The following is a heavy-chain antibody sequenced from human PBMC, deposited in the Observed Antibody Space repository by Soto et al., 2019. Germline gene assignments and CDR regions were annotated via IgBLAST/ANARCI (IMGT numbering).Heavy chain of an antibody. V-gene: IGHV2-70*11. D-gene: IGHD2-2*03. CDR1: GFSLSTSGMC. J-gene: IGHJ4*02. Sequence: SGPTLVNPTQTLTLTCTFSGFSLSTSGMCVSWIRQPPGKALEWLARIDWDDDKYYSTSLKTRPTISKDTSTNQVVLTMTNMDPVDTATYYCAGIGYCSSASCGYFDYWGQGTLVTVSS. CDR2: IDWDDDK. CDR3: AGIGYCSSASCGYFDY.